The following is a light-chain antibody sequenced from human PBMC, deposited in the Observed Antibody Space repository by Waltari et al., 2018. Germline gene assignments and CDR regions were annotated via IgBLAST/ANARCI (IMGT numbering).Light chain of an antibody. CDR1: SSNIGAGYD. CDR2: GNS. J-gene: IGLJ3*02. Sequence: QSVLTQPPSVSGAPGQRVTISCTGSSSNIGAGYDGHWYQQLPGTAPKLLIYGNSNRPSGVPDRFSGSKSGTSAFLAITGLQAEDEADYYCQSYDSSLSGQGVFGGGTKLTVL. CDR3: QSYDSSLSGQGV. V-gene: IGLV1-40*01.